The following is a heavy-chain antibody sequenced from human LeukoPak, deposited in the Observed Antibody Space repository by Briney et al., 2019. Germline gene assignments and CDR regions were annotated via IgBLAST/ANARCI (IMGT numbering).Heavy chain of an antibody. CDR2: ISSSGTP. CDR1: GASISNYY. D-gene: IGHD3-3*01. CDR3: VRLFGVVTPRYYYMDV. J-gene: IGHJ6*03. Sequence: SETLSLTCTVSGASISNYYWTWIRQPPGKGLEWITHISSSGTPYYNPSLKSRVTISVDTSKNQFSLKLSSVTAADTALYFCVRLFGVVTPRYYYMDVWGKGTTVTVSS. V-gene: IGHV4-59*01.